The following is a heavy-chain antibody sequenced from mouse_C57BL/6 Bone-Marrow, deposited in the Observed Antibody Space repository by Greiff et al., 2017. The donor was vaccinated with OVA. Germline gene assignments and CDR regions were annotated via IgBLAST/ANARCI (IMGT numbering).Heavy chain of an antibody. Sequence: QVQLQQPGAELVKPGASVKLSCKASGYTFTRYWMHWVKQRPGQGLEWIGMIHPNSGSTNYNEKFKSKATLTVDKSSSTAYMQLSSLTSEDSAVYYCARRKDSNYDWYFEVWGTGTTVTVAS. D-gene: IGHD2-5*01. CDR3: ARRKDSNYDWYFEV. V-gene: IGHV1-64*01. J-gene: IGHJ1*03. CDR1: GYTFTRYW. CDR2: IHPNSGST.